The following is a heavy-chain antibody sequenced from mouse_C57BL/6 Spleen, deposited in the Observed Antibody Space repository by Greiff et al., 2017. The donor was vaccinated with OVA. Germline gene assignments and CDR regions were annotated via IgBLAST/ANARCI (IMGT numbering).Heavy chain of an antibody. CDR2: ISSGSSTI. V-gene: IGHV5-17*01. D-gene: IGHD2-5*01. Sequence: EVKLMESGGGLVKPGGSLKLSCAASGFTFSDYGMHWVRQAPEKGLEWVAYISSGSSTIYYADTVKGRFTISSDNAKNTLFLQMTSLRSEDTAMYYCARLYSNLYFDYWGQGTTLTVSS. CDR3: ARLYSNLYFDY. CDR1: GFTFSDYG. J-gene: IGHJ2*01.